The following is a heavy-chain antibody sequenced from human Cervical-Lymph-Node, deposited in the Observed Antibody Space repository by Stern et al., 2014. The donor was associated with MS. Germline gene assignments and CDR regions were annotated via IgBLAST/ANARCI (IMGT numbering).Heavy chain of an antibody. V-gene: IGHV3-33*01. D-gene: IGHD2-2*01. CDR2: MWFDGSNT. J-gene: IGHJ2*01. Sequence: VQLVQSGGGVVQPGRSLRLSCTASGFIFSSYTMHWVRQAPGKGLEWVAVMWFDGSNTYYTDSVKGRFTVSRDNSKSTLYLQMDSLRAEDTALYYCARTILPSVMWSFDLWGRGT. CDR1: GFIFSSYT. CDR3: ARTILPSVMWSFDL.